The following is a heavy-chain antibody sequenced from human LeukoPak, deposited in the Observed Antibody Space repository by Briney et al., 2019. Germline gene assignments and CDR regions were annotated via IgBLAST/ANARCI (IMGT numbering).Heavy chain of an antibody. J-gene: IGHJ4*02. Sequence: ASVKVSCKASGYTFTSYGISWVRQAPGQGLEWMGWISAYNGNTNYAQKLQGRVTMTTDASTSTAYMELRSLRSDDTAVYYCARDGSRQLWLRSNNFDCWGQGTLVTVSS. CDR1: GYTFTSYG. D-gene: IGHD5-18*01. CDR3: ARDGSRQLWLRSNNFDC. V-gene: IGHV1-18*01. CDR2: ISAYNGNT.